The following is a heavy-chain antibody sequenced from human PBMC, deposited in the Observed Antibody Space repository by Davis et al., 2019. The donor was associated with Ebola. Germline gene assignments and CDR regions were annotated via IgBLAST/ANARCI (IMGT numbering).Heavy chain of an antibody. V-gene: IGHV4-34*01. D-gene: IGHD1-26*01. J-gene: IGHJ4*02. Sequence: PSETLSLTCAVYGGSFSGYYWSWIRQPPGKGLEWIGEINHSGSTNYNPSLKSRVTISVDTSKNQFSLKLSSVTAADTAVYYCARVPPGGSYSPDYWGQGTLVTVSS. CDR3: ARVPPGGSYSPDY. CDR2: INHSGST. CDR1: GGSFSGYY.